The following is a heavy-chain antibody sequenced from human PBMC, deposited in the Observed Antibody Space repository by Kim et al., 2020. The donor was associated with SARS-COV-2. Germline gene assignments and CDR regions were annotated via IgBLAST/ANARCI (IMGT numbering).Heavy chain of an antibody. CDR3: ARAYYDSSGYRFDP. Sequence: GGSLRLSCAASGFTFSSYGMHWVRQAPGKGLEWVAVIWYDGSNKYYADSVKGRFTISRDNSKNTLYLQMNSLRAEDTAVYYCARAYYDSSGYRFDPWGQGTLVTVSS. V-gene: IGHV3-33*01. CDR2: IWYDGSNK. CDR1: GFTFSSYG. J-gene: IGHJ5*02. D-gene: IGHD3-22*01.